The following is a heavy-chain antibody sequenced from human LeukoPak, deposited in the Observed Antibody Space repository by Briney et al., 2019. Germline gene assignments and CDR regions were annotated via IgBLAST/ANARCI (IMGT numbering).Heavy chain of an antibody. Sequence: PSETLSLTCTVSGGSISSSSYYWVWLRQPPGKVLEWIGSIYYSGSTYYNPSLKSRVTISVDTSKNQFYLKLSSVTAADTAVYYCARPDYRSSWYVVYWGQGTLVTVSS. D-gene: IGHD6-13*01. CDR2: IYYSGST. CDR3: ARPDYRSSWYVVY. V-gene: IGHV4-39*01. J-gene: IGHJ4*02. CDR1: GGSISSSSYY.